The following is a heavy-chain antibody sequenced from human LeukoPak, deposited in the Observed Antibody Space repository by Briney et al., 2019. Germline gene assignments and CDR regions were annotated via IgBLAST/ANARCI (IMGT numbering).Heavy chain of an antibody. CDR2: ISHDGSNK. Sequence: PGRSLRLSCAASGFTFSSYAMHWVRQAPGKGLEWVAVISHDGSNKYYADSVKGRFTISRDNSKNTLYLQMNSLRPEDTAVYYCARDLSGGGYTDHWGQGTLVTVSS. D-gene: IGHD5-24*01. CDR3: ARDLSGGGYTDH. J-gene: IGHJ5*02. V-gene: IGHV3-30*11. CDR1: GFTFSSYA.